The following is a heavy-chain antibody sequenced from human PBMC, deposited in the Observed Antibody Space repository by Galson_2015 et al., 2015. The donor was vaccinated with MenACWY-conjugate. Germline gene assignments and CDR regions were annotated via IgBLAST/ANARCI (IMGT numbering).Heavy chain of an antibody. J-gene: IGHJ4*02. D-gene: IGHD3-16*02. CDR2: ISGSGGST. Sequence: LRLSCAASGFTFSSYALSWVRQAPGKGLEWVSAISGSGGSTYYADSVKGRFTISRDNSKNTLYLQMNSLRAEDTAVYYCAKADWGSYRSPLDYWGQGTLVTVSS. CDR1: GFTFSSYA. CDR3: AKADWGSYRSPLDY. V-gene: IGHV3-23*01.